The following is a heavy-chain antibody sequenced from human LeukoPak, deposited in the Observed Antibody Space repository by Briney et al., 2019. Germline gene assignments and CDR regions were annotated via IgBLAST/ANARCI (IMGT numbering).Heavy chain of an antibody. Sequence: PSETLSLTCTVSGGSISSGSYYWRWIRQPAGKGLEWIGRIYTSGSTNYNPSLKSRVTISVDTSKNQFSLKLSSVTAADTAVYYCAREKKSGYDSGMVDWFDPWGQGTLVTVSS. D-gene: IGHD5-12*01. J-gene: IGHJ5*02. CDR3: AREKKSGYDSGMVDWFDP. CDR1: GGSISSGSYY. V-gene: IGHV4-61*02. CDR2: IYTSGST.